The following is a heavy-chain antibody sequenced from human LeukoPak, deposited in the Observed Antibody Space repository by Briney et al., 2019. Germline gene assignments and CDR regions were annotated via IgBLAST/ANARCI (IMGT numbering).Heavy chain of an antibody. Sequence: SETLSLTCTVSGASISRYYWSWIRQPAGKGLEWIGRIYTGGSTSYNPSLKSRVTMSVDTSKNQFSLKLSSVTAADTAVYYCARGVEMATLGGYNWFDPWGQGTLVTVSS. CDR1: GASISRYY. D-gene: IGHD5-24*01. J-gene: IGHJ5*02. CDR2: IYTGGST. V-gene: IGHV4-4*07. CDR3: ARGVEMATLGGYNWFDP.